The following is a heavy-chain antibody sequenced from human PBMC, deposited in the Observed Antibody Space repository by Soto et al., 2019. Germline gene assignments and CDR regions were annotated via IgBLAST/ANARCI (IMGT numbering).Heavy chain of an antibody. CDR1: VFSFSTYD. CDR2: ISSDGSKK. D-gene: IGHD2-2*01. CDR3: AKRKYCPSTTCFDY. J-gene: IGHJ4*02. Sequence: GGSLILSCAASVFSFSTYDMHWVRQAPGKGLEWVAFISSDGSKKYYADSVKGRFTISRDNSKNTLYLQMSNLRADDTAFYYCAKRKYCPSTTCFDYWGQGTLVTVSS. V-gene: IGHV3-30-3*02.